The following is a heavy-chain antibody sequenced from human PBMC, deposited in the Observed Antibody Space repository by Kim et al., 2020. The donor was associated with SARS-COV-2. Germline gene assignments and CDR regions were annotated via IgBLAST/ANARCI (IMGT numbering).Heavy chain of an antibody. CDR3: GRWGADGAYMAV. D-gene: IGHD6-13*01. J-gene: IGHJ6*03. CDR2: ISGNGANT. CDR1: GFTFINYA. Sequence: GGSLRLSCVASGFTFINYAIRWVRQAPGQGLEYVAGISGNGANTYYANSVKDRFTISRDNSKNTVYLQMSSLRAEDTAVYYCGRWGADGAYMAVWGKGT. V-gene: IGHV3-64*01.